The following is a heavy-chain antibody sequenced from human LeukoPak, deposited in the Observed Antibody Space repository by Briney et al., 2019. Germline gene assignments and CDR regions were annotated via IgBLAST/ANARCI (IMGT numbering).Heavy chain of an antibody. CDR1: GFTFTSSA. CDR2: IVVGSGNT. V-gene: IGHV1-58*01. CDR3: TSGRLRFLEWLLYPLTYYYYMDV. J-gene: IGHJ6*03. Sequence: GTSVKVSCKASGFTFTSSAVQWVRQARGQRLEWIGWIVVGSGNTNYAQKFQERVTITRDMSTSTAYIELSSLRSEDTAVYYCTSGRLRFLEWLLYPLTYYYYMDVWGKGTTVTVSS. D-gene: IGHD3-3*01.